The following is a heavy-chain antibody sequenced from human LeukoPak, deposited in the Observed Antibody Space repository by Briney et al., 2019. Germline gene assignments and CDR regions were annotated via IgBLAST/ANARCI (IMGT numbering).Heavy chain of an antibody. CDR2: ISRDGLTK. CDR3: ARWIQLGAFDI. V-gene: IGHV3-30*03. J-gene: IGHJ3*02. D-gene: IGHD5-18*01. CDR1: GFTFSSYA. Sequence: GGSLRLSCAASGFTFSSYAMSWVRQAPGKGLEWVAVISRDGLTKYYADSVKGRFTLHRDNSRNTLYLEMNSLRDEDTAVYYCARWIQLGAFDIWGQGTMVTVSS.